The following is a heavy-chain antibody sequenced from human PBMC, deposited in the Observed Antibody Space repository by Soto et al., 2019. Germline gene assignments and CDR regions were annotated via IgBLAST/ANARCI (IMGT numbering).Heavy chain of an antibody. CDR3: ANLILTGTPVVDY. Sequence: SETLSLTCTVSGGSISGFYWSWIRQSPGKGLEWVGYIHHTGTTTYNPSLNSRVTISLDTSKNQFSLKLNSVTAADTALYYCANLILTGTPVVDYWGQGTLVTVSS. D-gene: IGHD1-7*01. CDR2: IHHTGTT. CDR1: GGSISGFY. V-gene: IGHV4-59*01. J-gene: IGHJ4*02.